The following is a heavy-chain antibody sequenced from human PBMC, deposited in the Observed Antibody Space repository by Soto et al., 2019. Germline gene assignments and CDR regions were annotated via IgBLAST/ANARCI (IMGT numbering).Heavy chain of an antibody. J-gene: IGHJ4*02. D-gene: IGHD4-17*01. CDR3: ARDDDYPANGFDY. Sequence: QVPLVESGGGVVQPGTSLRLSCAASGFTFSRHGMHWVRQTPGKGLEWLAVILNDASGHWYADSVKGRFTISRDNFENTLYLQMNGLRLEDTAMYYCARDDDYPANGFDYWGQGTLVTVSS. V-gene: IGHV3-33*01. CDR2: ILNDASGH. CDR1: GFTFSRHG.